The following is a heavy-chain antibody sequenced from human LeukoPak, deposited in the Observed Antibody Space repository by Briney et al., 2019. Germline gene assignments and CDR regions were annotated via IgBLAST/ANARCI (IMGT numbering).Heavy chain of an antibody. Sequence: SETLSLTCTVSGYSISSNYYWGWIRQPPGKGLEWIGSTYHSGSTNYNPSLKSRVTISVDTTKNQFSLRLRSVTAADTAVYYCARGLVRGNSPSGMDVWGQGTTVTVSS. J-gene: IGHJ6*02. V-gene: IGHV4-38-2*02. D-gene: IGHD3-10*01. CDR2: TYHSGST. CDR3: ARGLVRGNSPSGMDV. CDR1: GYSISSNYY.